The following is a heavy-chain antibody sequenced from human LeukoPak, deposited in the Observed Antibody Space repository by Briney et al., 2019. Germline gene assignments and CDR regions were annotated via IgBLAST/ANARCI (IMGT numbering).Heavy chain of an antibody. CDR2: ISYDGSNK. D-gene: IGHD3-10*01. CDR3: AKEAGLLWFGELLSDSYYYYGMDV. V-gene: IGHV3-30*18. CDR1: GFTFSSYG. Sequence: GGSLRLSCAASGFTFSSYGMHWVRQAPGKGLEWVAVISYDGSNKYYADSVKGRFTISRDNSKNTLYLQMNSLRAEDTAVYYCAKEAGLLWFGELLSDSYYYYGMDVWGQGTTVTVSS. J-gene: IGHJ6*02.